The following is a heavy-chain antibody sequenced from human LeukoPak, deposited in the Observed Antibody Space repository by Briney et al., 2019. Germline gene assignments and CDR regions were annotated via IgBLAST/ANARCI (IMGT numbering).Heavy chain of an antibody. V-gene: IGHV3-7*01. CDR1: EFTFSSYW. CDR2: IMQDGSEK. J-gene: IGHJ6*02. Sequence: GGSLRLSCTASEFTFSSYWMSWVRQAPGKGLEWVANIMQDGSEKDYVDSVKGRFTISRDNAKNSLYLQMNNLRAEDTAVYYCARYCGGDCYGMDVWGQGTTVTVSS. CDR3: ARYCGGDCYGMDV. D-gene: IGHD2-21*01.